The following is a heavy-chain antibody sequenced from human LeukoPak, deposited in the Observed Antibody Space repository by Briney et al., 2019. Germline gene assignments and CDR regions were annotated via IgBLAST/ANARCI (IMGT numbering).Heavy chain of an antibody. CDR1: GFTFSSYA. Sequence: GGSLRLSCAASGFTFSSYAMHWVRQAPGKGLEWVAVISYDGSNKYYADSVKGRFTISRDNSKNTVYLQMNSLRTDDMAVYFCAQDIPKEQVPGLGPGSWGQGTLVTVSS. D-gene: IGHD5-12*01. CDR3: AQDIPKEQVPGLGPGS. V-gene: IGHV3-30-3*01. J-gene: IGHJ5*02. CDR2: ISYDGSNK.